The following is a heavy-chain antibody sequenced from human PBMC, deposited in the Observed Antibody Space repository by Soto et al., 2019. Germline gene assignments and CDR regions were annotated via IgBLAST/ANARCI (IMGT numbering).Heavy chain of an antibody. Sequence: QVQLVESGGGVVQPGRSLRLSCAASGFTFSSYGMHWVRQAPGKGLEWVAVISYDGSNKYYADSVKGRFTISRDNSKNTLYLQLDGLRAEDTAVYYCAKPLLRHIDWLSHYGMDVWGQGTTVTVSS. CDR3: AKPLLRHIDWLSHYGMDV. D-gene: IGHD3-9*01. V-gene: IGHV3-30*18. CDR1: GFTFSSYG. CDR2: ISYDGSNK. J-gene: IGHJ6*02.